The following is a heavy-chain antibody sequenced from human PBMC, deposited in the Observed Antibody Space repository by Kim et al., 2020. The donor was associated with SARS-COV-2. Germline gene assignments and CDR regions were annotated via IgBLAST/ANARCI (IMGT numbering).Heavy chain of an antibody. V-gene: IGHV4-30-4*01. CDR1: GGSINSGDVY. CDR2: IDYSGNT. J-gene: IGHJ4*02. D-gene: IGHD3-16*01. CDR3: GRDETWGSSTGQVH. Sequence: SETLSLTCTVSGGSINSGDVYWSWIRQSPGKGLEWIGYIDYSGNTYYNPSLNSRVTILLDTSKNQFSLNLNSVTAADTAVYYCGRDETWGSSTGQVHWGRGTLVTVSS.